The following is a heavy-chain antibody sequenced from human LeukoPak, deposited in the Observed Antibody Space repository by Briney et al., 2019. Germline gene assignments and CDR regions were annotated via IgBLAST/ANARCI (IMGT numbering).Heavy chain of an antibody. J-gene: IGHJ4*02. D-gene: IGHD3-22*01. CDR2: ISSSSSYI. CDR1: GFTFSSYS. CDR3: ATLDDSSGYSLGY. Sequence: GGSLRLSCAASGFTFSSYSMNWVRQAPGKGLEWVSSISSSSSYIYYADSVKGRFTISRNNAKNSLYLQTNSLRAEDTAVYYCATLDDSSGYSLGYWGQGTLVTVSS. V-gene: IGHV3-21*01.